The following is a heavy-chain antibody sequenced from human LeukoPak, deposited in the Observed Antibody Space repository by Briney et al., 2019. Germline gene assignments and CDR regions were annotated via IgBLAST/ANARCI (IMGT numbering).Heavy chain of an antibody. Sequence: SETLSLTCAVSGYSISSGDYWGWIRPPSGKGGEGIGSIYHSGTTYNTPSLKIRVTLLVDTSKIHFSLQLASVTAADTAVYYCARSPYYFDSSGYHGAYYFDYWGQGTLVTVSS. CDR1: GYSISSGDY. J-gene: IGHJ4*02. V-gene: IGHV4-38-2*01. CDR3: ARSPYYFDSSGYHGAYYFDY. D-gene: IGHD3-22*01. CDR2: IYHSGTT.